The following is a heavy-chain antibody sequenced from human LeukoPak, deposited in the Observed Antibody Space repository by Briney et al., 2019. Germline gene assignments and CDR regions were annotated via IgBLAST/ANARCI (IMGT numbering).Heavy chain of an antibody. V-gene: IGHV1-3*01. CDR3: ARGRWSTTTASYYFDS. CDR2: INAGNGNT. Sequence: ASVNVSCKASGYIFTDYAINWVCPAPGERREWMGWINAGNGNTKYSQQFQGRVTITRDRSASTAYMELNSLRSEDTAVYYCARGRWSTTTASYYFDSWGQGSLVSVS. J-gene: IGHJ4*02. D-gene: IGHD5/OR15-5a*01. CDR1: GYIFTDYA.